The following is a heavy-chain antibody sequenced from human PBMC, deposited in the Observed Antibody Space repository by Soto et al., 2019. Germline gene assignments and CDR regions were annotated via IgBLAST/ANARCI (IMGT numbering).Heavy chain of an antibody. V-gene: IGHV4-59*08. D-gene: IGHD4-17*01. CDR1: GGSISSYY. CDR3: ARALHDYGDYYYYYMDV. Sequence: SETLSLTCTVSGGSISSYYWSWIRQPPGKGLEWIGYIYYSGSTNYNPSLKSRVTISVDTSKNQFSLKLSSVTAADTAVYYCARALHDYGDYYYYYMDVWGKGTTVTVS. CDR2: IYYSGST. J-gene: IGHJ6*03.